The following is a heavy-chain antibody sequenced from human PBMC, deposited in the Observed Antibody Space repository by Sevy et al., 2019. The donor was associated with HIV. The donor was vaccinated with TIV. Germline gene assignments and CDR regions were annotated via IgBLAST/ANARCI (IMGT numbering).Heavy chain of an antibody. D-gene: IGHD3-22*01. CDR2: IWYDGRTE. V-gene: IGHV3-33*01. CDR1: GFTFRSFS. CDR3: ARDAARVIVPTAGFDS. J-gene: IGHJ5*01. Sequence: GGSLRLSCVASGFTFRSFSMHWARQAPGKGLEWVAAIWYDGRTERYAYSVQGRFTISRDNSKKTLYLQMNSLRDEDTAIYYCARDAARVIVPTAGFDSWGQGTLVTVSS.